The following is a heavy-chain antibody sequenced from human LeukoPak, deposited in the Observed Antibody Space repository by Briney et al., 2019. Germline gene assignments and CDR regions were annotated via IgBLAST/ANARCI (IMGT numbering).Heavy chain of an antibody. CDR3: ARGRIAGYDY. Sequence: SETLSLTCAVYGGSFSGCYWSWIRQPPGKGLEWIGEINHSGSTNYNPSLKSRVTISVDTSKNQFSLKLSSVTAADTAVYYCARGRIAGYDYWGQGTLVTVSS. V-gene: IGHV4-34*01. D-gene: IGHD5-12*01. CDR1: GGSFSGCY. J-gene: IGHJ4*02. CDR2: INHSGST.